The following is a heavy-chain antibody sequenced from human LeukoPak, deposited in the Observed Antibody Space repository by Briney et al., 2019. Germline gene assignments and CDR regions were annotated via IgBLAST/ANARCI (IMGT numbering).Heavy chain of an antibody. V-gene: IGHV1-69*05. CDR2: IIPIFGTA. D-gene: IGHD2-2*01. Sequence: SVKASCKASGGTFSSYAISWVRQAPGQGLEWMGRIIPIFGTANYAQKFQGRVTITTDESTSTAYMELSSLRSEDTAVYYCATVGYCSSTSCPLYYFDYWGQGTLVTVSS. CDR1: GGTFSSYA. CDR3: ATVGYCSSTSCPLYYFDY. J-gene: IGHJ4*02.